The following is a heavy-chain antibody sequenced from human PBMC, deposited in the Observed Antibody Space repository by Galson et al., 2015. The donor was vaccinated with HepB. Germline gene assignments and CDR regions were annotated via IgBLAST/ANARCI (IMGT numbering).Heavy chain of an antibody. V-gene: IGHV3-11*06. CDR3: VRGAAVDYVDHSHFDY. CDR2: ISDNTSHK. Sequence: SLRPSGAAYGFTFSGYHLSCVGQAPGEGLECPSEISDNTSHKNYADPVKGRITLSRDNARNSLYLQLNSLRAEDTAVYYCVRGAAVDYVDHSHFDYCGQGTLVTVSS. J-gene: IGHJ4*02. D-gene: IGHD4-17*01. CDR1: GFTFSGYH.